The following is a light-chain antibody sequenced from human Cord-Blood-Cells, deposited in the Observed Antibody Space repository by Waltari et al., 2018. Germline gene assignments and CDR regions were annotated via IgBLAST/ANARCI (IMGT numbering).Light chain of an antibody. J-gene: IGLJ1*01. CDR2: EVS. CDR3: CSYAGSSTYV. CDR1: SSDVGSYNL. V-gene: IGLV2-23*02. Sequence: QSALTQPASVSGSPGQSINISYTGTSSDVGSYNLVSGFQQHPGKAPKLMIYEVSKRPSGVSNRFSGSKSGNTASLTISGLQAEDEADYYCCSYAGSSTYVFRTGTKVTVL.